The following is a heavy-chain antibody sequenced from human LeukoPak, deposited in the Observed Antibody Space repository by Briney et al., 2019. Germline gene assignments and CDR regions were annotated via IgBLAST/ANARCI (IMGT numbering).Heavy chain of an antibody. D-gene: IGHD3-3*01. CDR1: GFTFCDYY. CDR3: ARDSRSYYDFWGGLNWFDP. Sequence: GVSVTLSCAASGFTFCDYYMIWMRQAPGQGPEWVSYIRSSGSTIYYADSVKVRFTISRDNAKNSLYLQMNSVRAEVTAVYYCARDSRSYYDFWGGLNWFDPCGQGTLVTVSS. J-gene: IGHJ5*02. CDR2: IRSSGSTI. V-gene: IGHV3-11*01.